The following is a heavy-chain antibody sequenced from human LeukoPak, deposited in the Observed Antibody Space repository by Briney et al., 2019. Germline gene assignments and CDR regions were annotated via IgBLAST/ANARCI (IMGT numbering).Heavy chain of an antibody. J-gene: IGHJ4*01. Sequence: PSETLSLTCAVYGGSFSGYYWSWIRQPPGKGLEWIGEINHSGSTNYNPSLKSRVTISVDTSKNQFSLRLCSVTAADTAVYYCARGKPNNYYGSGTPKKYFDYXXXXTLVTVSS. CDR2: INHSGST. D-gene: IGHD3-10*01. V-gene: IGHV4-34*01. CDR1: GGSFSGYY. CDR3: ARGKPNNYYGSGTPKKYFDY.